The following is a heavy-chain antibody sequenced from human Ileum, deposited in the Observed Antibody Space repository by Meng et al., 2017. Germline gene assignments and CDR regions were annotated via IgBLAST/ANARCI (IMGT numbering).Heavy chain of an antibody. CDR3: AKQAGDQSVFDY. CDR1: GFTFSSYV. V-gene: IGHV3-23*01. CDR2: IFGSGTGP. Sequence: GGSLRLSCEASGFTFSSYVMNWVRQAPGKGLEFVSAIFGSGTGPYYGDSVKGRFTISRDNSKNTLYLQMNSLRVEDTAVYYCAKQAGDQSVFDYWGQGTLVTVSS. J-gene: IGHJ4*02. D-gene: IGHD7-27*01.